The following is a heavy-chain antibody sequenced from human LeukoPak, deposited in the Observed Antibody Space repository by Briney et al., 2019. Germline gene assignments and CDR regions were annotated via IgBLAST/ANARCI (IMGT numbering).Heavy chain of an antibody. D-gene: IGHD3-22*01. V-gene: IGHV3-23*01. CDR2: ISGSGGST. J-gene: IGHJ5*02. Sequence: GGSLRLSCAASGFTFSDYGMSWVRQVPGKGLEWVAGISGSGGSTYYAESVKGRCTISRDNSKNTLFLQMSSLRAEDTAVYYCARDSSGRYNWFDPWGQGTLVTVSS. CDR1: GFTFSDYG. CDR3: ARDSSGRYNWFDP.